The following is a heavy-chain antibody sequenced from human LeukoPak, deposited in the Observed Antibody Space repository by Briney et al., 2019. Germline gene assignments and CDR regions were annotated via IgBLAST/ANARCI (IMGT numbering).Heavy chain of an antibody. Sequence: SETLSLTCAVYGGSFSGYYWSWIRQPPGKGLEWIGEINHSGSTNYNPSLKSRVTISVDTSKNQFSLKLSSVTAADTAVYYCARGVVAATRYYYYYYMDVWGKGNTVTVSS. V-gene: IGHV4-34*01. CDR1: GGSFSGYY. J-gene: IGHJ6*03. CDR3: ARGVVAATRYYYYYYMDV. CDR2: INHSGST. D-gene: IGHD2-15*01.